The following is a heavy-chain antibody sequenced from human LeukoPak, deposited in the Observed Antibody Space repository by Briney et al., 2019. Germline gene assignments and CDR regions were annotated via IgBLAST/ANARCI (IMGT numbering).Heavy chain of an antibody. CDR1: GYTFTSYG. CDR2: INPSGGST. Sequence: ASVKVSCKASGYTFTSYGITWVRQAPGQGLEWMGIINPSGGSTSYAQKFQGRVAMTRDTSTSTVYMELSSLRSEDTAVYYCARDRSTAAIVVVTRGAFDIWGQGTMVTVSS. V-gene: IGHV1-46*01. J-gene: IGHJ3*02. D-gene: IGHD2-21*02. CDR3: ARDRSTAAIVVVTRGAFDI.